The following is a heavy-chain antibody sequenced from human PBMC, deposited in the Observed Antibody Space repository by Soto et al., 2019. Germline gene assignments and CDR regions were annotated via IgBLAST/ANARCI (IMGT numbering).Heavy chain of an antibody. D-gene: IGHD6-19*01. CDR1: GFTFGDYA. V-gene: IGHV3-9*01. CDR2: ITWNSDNI. J-gene: IGHJ4*02. CDR3: AKDILVVAGEYYFDY. Sequence: EVQLVESGGGLVQPGRSLRLSCAASGFTFGDYAMHWVRQAPGKGLEWVSGITWNSDNIGYADSVKGRFTISRDNAKNSLYLQMNSLRAEDTALYYCAKDILVVAGEYYFDYWGQGTLVTVSS.